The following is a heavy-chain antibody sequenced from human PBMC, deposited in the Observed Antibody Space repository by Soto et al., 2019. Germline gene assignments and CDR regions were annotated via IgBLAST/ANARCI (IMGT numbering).Heavy chain of an antibody. CDR2: IIPILGIA. Sequence: ASVKVSCKASGGTFSSYTISWVRQAPGQGLEWMGRIIPILGIANYAQKFQGRVTITADKSTSTAYMELGSLRSEDTAVYYCARTNRGVMAAFDIWGQGTMVTVSS. D-gene: IGHD3-10*01. CDR3: ARTNRGVMAAFDI. J-gene: IGHJ3*02. CDR1: GGTFSSYT. V-gene: IGHV1-69*02.